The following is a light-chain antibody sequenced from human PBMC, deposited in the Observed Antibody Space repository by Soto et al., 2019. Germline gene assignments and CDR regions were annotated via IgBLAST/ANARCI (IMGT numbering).Light chain of an antibody. CDR2: GAS. Sequence: ETVMTQSPGTLSVSPGESATLSCRASENVNNNLAWYQQNPGQAPRLLVYGASTPAPGVPGRFSGSGSGTEFTLTISRLQSEDFAVYYCQQYNNWRRTFGQGTKVEIK. CDR3: QQYNNWRRT. CDR1: ENVNNN. V-gene: IGKV3-15*01. J-gene: IGKJ1*01.